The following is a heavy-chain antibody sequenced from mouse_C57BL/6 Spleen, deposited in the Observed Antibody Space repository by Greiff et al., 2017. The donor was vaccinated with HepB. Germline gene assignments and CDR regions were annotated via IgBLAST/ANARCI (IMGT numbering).Heavy chain of an antibody. CDR3: ARSLYSNDAMDY. CDR2: IDPEDGET. V-gene: IGHV14-2*01. CDR1: GFTFTDYY. J-gene: IGHJ4*01. D-gene: IGHD2-5*01. Sequence: VQLKESGAELVKPGASVKLSCTASGFTFTDYYMHWVKQRTEQGLEWIGRIDPEDGETKYAPKFQGKATITADTSSNTAYLQLSSLTSEDTAVYYCARSLYSNDAMDYWGQGTSVTVSS.